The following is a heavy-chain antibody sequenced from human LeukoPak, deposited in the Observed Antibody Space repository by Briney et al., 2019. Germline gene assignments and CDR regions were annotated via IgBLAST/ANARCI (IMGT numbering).Heavy chain of an antibody. Sequence: KAGGSLRLSCAASGFTFSSYGMSWVRQPPGEGLEWIGSIYYSGSIYFSGSSDYNPSLKSRVTISGDTSKNHFSLRLSSVTAADTAVYYCARDFDYWGQGTLVTVSS. V-gene: IGHV4-59*12. CDR2: IYYSGSIYFSGSS. CDR1: GFTFSSYG. J-gene: IGHJ4*02. CDR3: ARDFDY.